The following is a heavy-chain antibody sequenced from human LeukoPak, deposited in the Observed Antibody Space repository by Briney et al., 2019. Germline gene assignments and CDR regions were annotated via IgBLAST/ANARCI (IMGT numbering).Heavy chain of an antibody. Sequence: PSETLSLTCTVSGGSISSSSYYWGWIRQPPGKGLEWIGSIYYSGSTYYNPSLKSRVTISVDTSKNQFSLKLSSVTAADTAVYYCARTSDYGKAAFDIWGQGTMVTVSS. V-gene: IGHV4-39*07. CDR2: IYYSGST. J-gene: IGHJ3*02. CDR3: ARTSDYGKAAFDI. CDR1: GGSISSSSYY. D-gene: IGHD4/OR15-4a*01.